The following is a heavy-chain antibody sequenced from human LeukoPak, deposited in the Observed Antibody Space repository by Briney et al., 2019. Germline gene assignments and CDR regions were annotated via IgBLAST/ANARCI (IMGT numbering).Heavy chain of an antibody. D-gene: IGHD6-6*01. CDR3: AREYSSSSGKAFDI. V-gene: IGHV3-48*04. J-gene: IGHJ3*02. Sequence: GGSLRLSCAASGFTFSSYSMNWVREAPGKGLEWVSYISSSRSSMYYADSVKGRFTISRDNAKNSLYLQMNSLRVEDTAIYYCAREYSSSSGKAFDIWGQGTMVTVSS. CDR1: GFTFSSYS. CDR2: ISSSRSSM.